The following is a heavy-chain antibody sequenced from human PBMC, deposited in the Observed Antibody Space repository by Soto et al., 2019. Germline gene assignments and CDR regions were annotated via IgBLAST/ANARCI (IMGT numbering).Heavy chain of an antibody. J-gene: IGHJ4*02. Sequence: SETLSLTCTVSGGSISSYYWSWIRQPPGKGLEWIGYIYYSGSTNYNPSLKSRVTMSVDTSKNQFSLKLSSVTAADTAVYYCARGRSVISGYYGYWGQGTLVTVSS. CDR2: IYYSGST. CDR1: GGSISSYY. V-gene: IGHV4-59*01. CDR3: ARGRSVISGYYGY. D-gene: IGHD3-22*01.